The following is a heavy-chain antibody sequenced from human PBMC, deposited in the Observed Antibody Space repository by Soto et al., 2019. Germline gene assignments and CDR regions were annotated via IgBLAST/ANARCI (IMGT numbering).Heavy chain of an antibody. Sequence: SETLSLTCTVSGCSISSGGYYWSWIRQHPGKGLEWIGYIYYSGSTYYNPSLKSRVTISVDTSKNQFSLKLSSVTAADTAVYYCARGIEGWYQGRYYYGMDVWGQGTTVTVSS. V-gene: IGHV4-31*03. CDR1: GCSISSGGYY. CDR3: ARGIEGWYQGRYYYGMDV. D-gene: IGHD6-19*01. J-gene: IGHJ6*02. CDR2: IYYSGST.